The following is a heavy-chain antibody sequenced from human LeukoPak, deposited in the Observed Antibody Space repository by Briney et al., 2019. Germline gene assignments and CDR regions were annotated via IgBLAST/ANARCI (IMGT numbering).Heavy chain of an antibody. Sequence: PSETLSLTCAVSGGSISSYYWSWIRQPPGKGLEWIGYIYYSGSTNYNPSLKSRVTISVDTSKNQFSLKLSSVTAADTAVYYCASDPTWSGYYFDYWGQGTLVTVSS. D-gene: IGHD3-3*01. J-gene: IGHJ4*02. V-gene: IGHV4-59*01. CDR3: ASDPTWSGYYFDY. CDR2: IYYSGST. CDR1: GGSISSYY.